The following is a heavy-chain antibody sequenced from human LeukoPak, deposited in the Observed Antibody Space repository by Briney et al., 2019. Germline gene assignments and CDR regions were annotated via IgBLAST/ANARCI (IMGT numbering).Heavy chain of an antibody. CDR1: GYTFTGYY. Sequence: ASVKVSCKASGYTFTGYYMHWVRQAPGQGLEWMGWINPNSSGNNYAQKFPSRVNMTRDTSISTAYMELSRLRSDDTAVYYCAREKRGSGSPLFSYYMDVWGKGTTVTVSS. D-gene: IGHD3-10*01. CDR2: INPNSSGN. J-gene: IGHJ6*03. V-gene: IGHV1-2*02. CDR3: AREKRGSGSPLFSYYMDV.